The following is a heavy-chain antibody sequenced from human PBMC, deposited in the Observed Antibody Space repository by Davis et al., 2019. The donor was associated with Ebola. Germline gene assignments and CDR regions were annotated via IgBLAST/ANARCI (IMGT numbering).Heavy chain of an antibody. V-gene: IGHV3-30*04. Sequence: SCKVSGYTFPTYAMHWVRQAPGKGLDWVALISYDGSNQYYADSVKGRFTISRDISKNTLYLQMNSLRPEDTAVYYCARDLVGTSSGGHWGQGTLVTVSS. J-gene: IGHJ1*01. CDR3: ARDLVGTSSGGH. CDR2: ISYDGSNQ. D-gene: IGHD1-26*01. CDR1: GYTFPTYA.